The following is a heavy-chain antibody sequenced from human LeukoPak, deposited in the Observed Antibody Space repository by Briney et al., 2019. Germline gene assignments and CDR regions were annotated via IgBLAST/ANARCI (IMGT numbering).Heavy chain of an antibody. CDR2: IWSDGSDK. Sequence: GGSLRLSCAASGFTFSHYGMHWVRQTPGAGLEWVAVIWSDGSDKYYAKSVKGRFTISRDNSKNSLFLQMNSLRAEDTAVYYCAKDAQRGFDYSNSLQNWGQGILVTASS. CDR1: GFTFSHYG. D-gene: IGHD4-11*01. CDR3: AKDAQRGFDYSNSLQN. J-gene: IGHJ1*01. V-gene: IGHV3-33*06.